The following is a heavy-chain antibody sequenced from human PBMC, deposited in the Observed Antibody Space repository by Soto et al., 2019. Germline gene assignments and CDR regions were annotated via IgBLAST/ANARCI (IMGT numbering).Heavy chain of an antibody. V-gene: IGHV3-33*01. D-gene: IGHD5-12*01. J-gene: IGHJ4*01. CDR3: ARDPLLRAGASGRMGGSFDH. CDR2: LWYDGQKT. Sequence: QVHLEESGGGVVQPGGSLRLSCAASGFNVSACGLHWVRQAPGKGLEWLAVLWYDGQKTYYADSVKGRLTLSRDDSKNTVYVAMTSLIVDDTALYYCARDPLLRAGASGRMGGSFDHWVHGVRVTVSS. CDR1: GFNVSACG.